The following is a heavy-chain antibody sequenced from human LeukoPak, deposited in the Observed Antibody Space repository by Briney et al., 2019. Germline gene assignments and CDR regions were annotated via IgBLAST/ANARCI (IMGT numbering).Heavy chain of an antibody. CDR1: GFTFSSYG. V-gene: IGHV3-30*18. D-gene: IGHD2-2*01. CDR3: ANLLRHDIVVVPADAFDI. CDR2: MSYDGSNK. Sequence: GGSLRLSCAASGFTFSSYGMHWVRQAPGKGLEWVAVMSYDGSNKYYADSVKGRFTISRDNSKNTLYLQMNSLRAEDTAVYYCANLLRHDIVVVPADAFDIWGQGTMVTVSS. J-gene: IGHJ3*02.